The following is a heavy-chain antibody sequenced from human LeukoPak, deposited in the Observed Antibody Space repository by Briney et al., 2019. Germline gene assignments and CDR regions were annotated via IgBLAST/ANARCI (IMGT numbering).Heavy chain of an antibody. CDR2: VSYRGST. D-gene: IGHD1-26*01. V-gene: IGHV4-59*08. J-gene: IGHJ4*02. CDR3: ARSSSGSYYND. Sequence: TSETLSLTCTVTGXSISSYYWNWIRQPPGKGLEWIGYVSYRGSTDYKSSLKSRVTISGDTSKNQFSLKLTSVTAADTAVYYCARSSSGSYYNDWGQGTLVTVSS. CDR1: GXSISSYY.